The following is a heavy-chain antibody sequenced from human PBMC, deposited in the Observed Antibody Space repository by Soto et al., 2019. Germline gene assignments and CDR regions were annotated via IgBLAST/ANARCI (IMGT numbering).Heavy chain of an antibody. D-gene: IGHD3-10*01. J-gene: IGHJ6*02. CDR3: ARGDTAVRGWYYGSGSYYDYYGMDV. CDR1: GYTFTSYD. CDR2: MNPNSGNT. V-gene: IGHV1-8*01. Sequence: QVQLVQSGAEVKKPGASVKVSCKASGYTFTSYDINWVRQATGQGLEWMGWMNPNSGNTGYAQKFQGRVTMTRNTSISTAYMELSSLRSEDTAVYYCARGDTAVRGWYYGSGSYYDYYGMDVWGQGTTVTVSS.